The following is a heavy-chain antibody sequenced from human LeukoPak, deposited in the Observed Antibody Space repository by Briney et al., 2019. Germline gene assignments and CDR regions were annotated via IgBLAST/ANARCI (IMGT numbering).Heavy chain of an antibody. CDR3: ARDQFISVAAAADGSIGHYYYGMDV. CDR1: GDSIISGGYH. CDR2: TYYSGST. Sequence: SQTLSLTCTVSGDSIISGGYHWSWVRQHPVKGLEWIGYTYYSGSTYYNPSLKSRITISVDTSKNQFFLKLTSVTAADTAVYYCARDQFISVAAAADGSIGHYYYGMDVWGQGTTVTVSS. J-gene: IGHJ6*02. D-gene: IGHD6-13*01. V-gene: IGHV4-31*03.